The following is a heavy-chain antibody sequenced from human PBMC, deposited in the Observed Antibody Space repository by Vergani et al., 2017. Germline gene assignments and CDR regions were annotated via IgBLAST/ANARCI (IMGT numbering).Heavy chain of an antibody. V-gene: IGHV1-46*03. Sequence: QVLLVQSGAEVKTPGASVRVPCKPSGYTYTNYYIHWVRQAPGQGLEWMGIINPSGGSTTYPQQFQGRRTMTRDTSTSTVYMDLSNLRSEDTAVYYCDRPHGDSLPPGRRRLDYWGQGTLVAVSS. CDR3: DRPHGDSLPPGRRRLDY. CDR1: GYTYTNYY. D-gene: IGHD5-18*01. CDR2: INPSGGST. J-gene: IGHJ4*02.